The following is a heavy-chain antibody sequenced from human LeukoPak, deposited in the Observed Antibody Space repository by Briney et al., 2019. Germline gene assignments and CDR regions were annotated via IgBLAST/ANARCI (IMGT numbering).Heavy chain of an antibody. V-gene: IGHV4-59*01. Sequence: SETLSLTCTVSGGSISSYYWSWIRQPPGKGLEWIGYIYYSGSTNYNPSLKSRVTISVDTSKNQFSLKLSSVTAADTVVYYCARDLGYCSSTSCYGWFDPWGQGTLVTVSS. J-gene: IGHJ5*02. D-gene: IGHD2-2*03. CDR3: ARDLGYCSSTSCYGWFDP. CDR2: IYYSGST. CDR1: GGSISSYY.